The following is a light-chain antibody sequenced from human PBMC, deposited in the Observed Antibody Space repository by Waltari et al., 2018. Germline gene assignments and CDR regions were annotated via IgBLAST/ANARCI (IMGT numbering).Light chain of an antibody. V-gene: IGLV6-57*03. J-gene: IGLJ2*01. CDR3: QSYDSSIYVV. Sequence: NFMLTQPHSVSESPGKTVTISCTRSSGSLASNYVQWYQQRPGSAPTPVIYEDNQRPSGVPDRFSGSIDSSSNSASLTISGLKTEDEADYYCQSYDSSIYVVFGGGTKLTVL. CDR1: SGSLASNY. CDR2: EDN.